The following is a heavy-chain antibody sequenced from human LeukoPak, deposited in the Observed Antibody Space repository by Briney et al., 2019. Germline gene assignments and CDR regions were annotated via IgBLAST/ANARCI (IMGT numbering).Heavy chain of an antibody. CDR2: IYPGNSDT. CDR3: ARQTFSIIWGVMSAFDI. CDR1: GYSFASYW. D-gene: IGHD3-16*01. V-gene: IGHV5-51*01. Sequence: GESLKISCKGSGYSFASYWIGWARHMPGKGLEWMGIIYPGNSDTRYSPSFQGQVTISADKSISTAYLQWSSLKASDSDMYYCARQTFSIIWGVMSAFDIWGQGTMVTVSS. J-gene: IGHJ3*02.